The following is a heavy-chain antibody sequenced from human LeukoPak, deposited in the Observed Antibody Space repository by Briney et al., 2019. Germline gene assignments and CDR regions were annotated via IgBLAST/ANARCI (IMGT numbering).Heavy chain of an antibody. V-gene: IGHV3-7*01. CDR3: ARDVAGPPQEAFDI. J-gene: IGHJ3*02. CDR2: IKQDGSEK. Sequence: PGGSLRLSCAASGLTFSSYRMSWVRQAPGKGLEWVANIKQDGSEKHYVDSVTGRFTISRDNTKNSLYLQMNSLRADDTAVYYCARDVAGPPQEAFDIWGQGTMVTVSS. CDR1: GLTFSSYR.